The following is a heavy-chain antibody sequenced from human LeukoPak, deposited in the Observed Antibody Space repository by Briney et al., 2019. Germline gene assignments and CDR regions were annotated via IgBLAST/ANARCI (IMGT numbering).Heavy chain of an antibody. D-gene: IGHD4-17*01. V-gene: IGHV3-13*01. Sequence: PGGSLRLSCAASGFTLSTYDMHWVRHGPGEGLEWVAAVGTSGHTFYPDSVKGQFTISRENARNSVYLQMNSLRAGDTAVYYCVRSFYGDHPYWGQGTLVTVSS. CDR3: VRSFYGDHPY. J-gene: IGHJ4*02. CDR1: GFTLSTYD. CDR2: VGTSGHT.